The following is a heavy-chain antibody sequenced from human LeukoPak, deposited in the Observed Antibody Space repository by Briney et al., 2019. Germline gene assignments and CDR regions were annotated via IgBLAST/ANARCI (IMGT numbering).Heavy chain of an antibody. Sequence: ASVKVSCKPSGYTFTSYGISWVRQAPGQGLEWMGWISAYNGNTNYAQKLQGRVTMTTDTSTSTAYMELRSLRSDDTAVYYCARANGYCSSTSCYNWFDPWGQGTLVTVSS. V-gene: IGHV1-18*01. CDR3: ARANGYCSSTSCYNWFDP. CDR1: GYTFTSYG. J-gene: IGHJ5*02. D-gene: IGHD2-2*01. CDR2: ISAYNGNT.